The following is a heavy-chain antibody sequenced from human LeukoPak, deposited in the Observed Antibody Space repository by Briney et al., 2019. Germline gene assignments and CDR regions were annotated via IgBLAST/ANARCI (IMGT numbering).Heavy chain of an antibody. J-gene: IGHJ6*03. Sequence: GGSLRLSCAASGFTFSDHYMDWVRQAPGKGLEWAGRTRNKANSYTTEYAASVKGRFTISRDDSKNSLYLQMNSLKTEDTAVYYCARGDGSGSYLYYYYYYYMDVWGKGTTVTISS. CDR1: GFTFSDHY. CDR3: ARGDGSGSYLYYYYYYYMDV. V-gene: IGHV3-72*01. D-gene: IGHD3-10*01. CDR2: TRNKANSYTT.